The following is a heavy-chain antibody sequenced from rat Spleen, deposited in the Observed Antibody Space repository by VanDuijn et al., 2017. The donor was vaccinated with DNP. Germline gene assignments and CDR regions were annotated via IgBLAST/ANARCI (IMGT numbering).Heavy chain of an antibody. J-gene: IGHJ3*01. CDR1: GFSLPSYG. Sequence: QVQLKESGPGLVQSSQTLSLTCTVSGFSLPSYGVTWVRQPPGKGLEWIAAISSAGNPYYKSALKSRLSISRDTSKSQVFLKMNSLQTEDTAIYFCTRDYYSSSFTYWGQGTLVTVSS. CDR2: ISSAGNP. V-gene: IGHV2S8*01. CDR3: TRDYYSSSFTY. D-gene: IGHD1-2*01.